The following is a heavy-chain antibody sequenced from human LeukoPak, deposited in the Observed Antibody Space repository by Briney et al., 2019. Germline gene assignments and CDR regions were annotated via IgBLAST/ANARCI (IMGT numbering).Heavy chain of an antibody. D-gene: IGHD2-2*01. CDR2: IIPILGIA. V-gene: IGHV1-69*04. J-gene: IGHJ4*02. CDR3: ARLVDIVVVPAAID. Sequence: SVKVSCKASGGTFSGYAISWVRPAPGQGLEWMGRIIPILGIANYAQKFQGRVTITADKSTSTAYMELSSLRSEDTAVYYCARLVDIVVVPAAIDWGQGTLVTVSS. CDR1: GGTFSGYA.